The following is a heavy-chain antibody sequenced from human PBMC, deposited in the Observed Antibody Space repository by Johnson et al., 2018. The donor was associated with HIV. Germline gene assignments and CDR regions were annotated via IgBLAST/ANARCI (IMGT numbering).Heavy chain of an antibody. J-gene: IGHJ3*02. V-gene: IGHV3-13*01. CDR1: GFIFSSYD. D-gene: IGHD1-26*01. Sequence: VQLVESGGGLIQPGGSLRLSCAASGFIFSSYDMHWVRQATGKGLEWVSSIGTAGDTYYPDSVKGRFTISRKHAKNSLYLHMNSLRVEDTAVYYCARERYTTGLYSGSYGAFDMWGQGTLVIVSS. CDR2: IGTAGDT. CDR3: ARERYTTGLYSGSYGAFDM.